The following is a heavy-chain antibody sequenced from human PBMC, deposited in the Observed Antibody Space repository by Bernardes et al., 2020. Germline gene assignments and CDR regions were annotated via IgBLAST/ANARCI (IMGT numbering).Heavy chain of an antibody. Sequence: SVPTLVKPTQTLTLTCTFSGFSLSTSGVGVGWIRQPPGKALEWLALIYWDDDKRYSPSLKSRLTITKDTSKNQVVLTMTNMDPVDTATYYCAHRRIAVAGTLIDYWGQGTLVTVSS. D-gene: IGHD6-19*01. CDR3: AHRRIAVAGTLIDY. V-gene: IGHV2-5*02. CDR2: IYWDDDK. J-gene: IGHJ4*02. CDR1: GFSLSTSGVG.